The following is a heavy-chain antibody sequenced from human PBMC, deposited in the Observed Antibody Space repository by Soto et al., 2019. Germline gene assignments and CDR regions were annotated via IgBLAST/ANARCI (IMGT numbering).Heavy chain of an antibody. CDR3: ARDLGIAAAGTRRPGWFDP. CDR1: GYTFTSYG. J-gene: IGHJ5*02. CDR2: ISAYNGNT. V-gene: IGHV1-18*04. D-gene: IGHD6-13*01. Sequence: QVQLVQSGAEVKKPGASVKVSCKASGYTFTSYGISWVRQAPGQGLEWMGWISAYNGNTNYAQKLQGRVTMTTDTSTSTDYMEVRSLRSDDTAVYYCARDLGIAAAGTRRPGWFDPWGQGTLVTVSS.